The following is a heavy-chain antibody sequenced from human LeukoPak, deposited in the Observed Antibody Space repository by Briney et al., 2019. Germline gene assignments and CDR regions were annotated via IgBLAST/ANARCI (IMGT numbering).Heavy chain of an antibody. Sequence: PSETLSLTCTVSGGSISSSSYYWGWIPQPPGKGLEWIGSIYYSGSTYYNPSLKSRVTISVDTSKNQFSLKLSSVTAADTAVYYCARTGGVWSYYYYYYMDVWGKGTTVTVSS. CDR1: GGSISSSSYY. J-gene: IGHJ6*03. CDR2: IYYSGST. V-gene: IGHV4-39*07. D-gene: IGHD2-8*02. CDR3: ARTGGVWSYYYYYYMDV.